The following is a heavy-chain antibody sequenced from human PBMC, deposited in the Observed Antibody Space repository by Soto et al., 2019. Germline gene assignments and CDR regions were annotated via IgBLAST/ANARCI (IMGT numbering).Heavy chain of an antibody. D-gene: IGHD2-21*02. CDR2: VIPVLGVT. CDR3: ARRRYCGADCYSQYYYGMDV. CDR1: GDTFSSYT. J-gene: IGHJ6*02. Sequence: QVQLVKSGAEMKKPGYSVKVSCRSGGDTFSSYTVSWVRQAPGQGLEWMGRVIPVLGVTNYARKFQGRVSITAEKATSTAYMELRSLRSEDSGVYYCARRRYCGADCYSQYYYGMDVWGQGTTVTVSS. V-gene: IGHV1-69*02.